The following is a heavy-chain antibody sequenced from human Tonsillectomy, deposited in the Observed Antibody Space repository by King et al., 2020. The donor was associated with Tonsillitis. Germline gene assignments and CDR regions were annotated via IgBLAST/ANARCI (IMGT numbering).Heavy chain of an antibody. CDR1: GFSFSTYS. CDR3: ARDSPEVLFDY. V-gene: IGHV3-21*01. J-gene: IGHJ4*02. Sequence: EVQLVESGGGLVKPGGSLRLSCAASGFSFSTYSMNWVRQAPGKGLEWVSSISSGGSYKKYADSMKGRFTISRDNAKNSLYLQMSSLRAEDTAVYYCARDSPEVLFDYWGQGTLVTVSS. CDR2: ISSGGSYK.